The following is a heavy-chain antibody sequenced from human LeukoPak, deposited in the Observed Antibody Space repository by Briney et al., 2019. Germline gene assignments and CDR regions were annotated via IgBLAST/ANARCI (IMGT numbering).Heavy chain of an antibody. CDR1: GYTFTSYG. CDR2: ISAYNGNT. CDR3: ARDRAVPAAIHYWYFDL. Sequence: ASVKVSCKASGYTFTSYGISWVRQAPGQGLEWMGWISAYNGNTNYAQKLQGRVTMTTDTSTSTAYMELRSLRSDDTAVYYCARDRAVPAAIHYWYFDLRGRGTLVTVSS. V-gene: IGHV1-18*01. J-gene: IGHJ2*01. D-gene: IGHD2-2*01.